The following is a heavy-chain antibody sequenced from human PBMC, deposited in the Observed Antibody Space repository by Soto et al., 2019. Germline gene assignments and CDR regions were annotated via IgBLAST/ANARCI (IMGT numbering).Heavy chain of an antibody. CDR1: GFTFTSYA. J-gene: IGHJ6*04. V-gene: IGHV3-30-3*01. CDR3: ASGTTLATFAYGMDV. D-gene: IGHD1-7*01. CDR2: ISNDGSNY. Sequence: QVQLVESGGGLVQPGRSLRLSCAASGFTFTSYAMHWVRQAPGKGLEWVAVISNDGSNYYYADSVRGRFTISRDNTKNTLFLQMSRLRGEDSGVYYCASGTTLATFAYGMDVWGKGTTVTVSS.